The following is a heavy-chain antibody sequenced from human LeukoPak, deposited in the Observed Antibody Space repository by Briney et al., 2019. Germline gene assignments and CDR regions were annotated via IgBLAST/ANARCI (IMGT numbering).Heavy chain of an antibody. V-gene: IGHV3-53*01. Sequence: AGGSLRLSCAASGFTVSSNYMSWVRQAPGKGLEWVSVIYSGGSTYYADSVKGRFTISRDNSKNTLYLQMNSLRAEDTAVYYCAREAYDSSGYDYYYYGMDVWGQGTTVTVSS. CDR3: AREAYDSSGYDYYYYGMDV. CDR1: GFTVSSNY. J-gene: IGHJ6*02. D-gene: IGHD3-22*01. CDR2: IYSGGST.